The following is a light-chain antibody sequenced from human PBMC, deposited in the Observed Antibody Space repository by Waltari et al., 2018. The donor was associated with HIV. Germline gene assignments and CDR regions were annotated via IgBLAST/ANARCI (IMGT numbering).Light chain of an antibody. CDR2: DAS. Sequence: DIQMTQSPSSLSASVGDKVTLTCRASQSIGHYVNWYQQKPGNAPNLLIYDASTLEGGVPSRFSGGGSVADFPLAISSLQPEDFATYYCQQSYRSPFTFGPGTTVHIK. V-gene: IGKV1-39*01. CDR1: QSIGHY. J-gene: IGKJ3*01. CDR3: QQSYRSPFT.